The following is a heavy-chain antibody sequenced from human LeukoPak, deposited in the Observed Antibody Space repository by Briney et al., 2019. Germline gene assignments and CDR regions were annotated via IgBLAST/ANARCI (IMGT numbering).Heavy chain of an antibody. CDR3: AKATAYVLEYFQT. CDR2: INGSGGSA. D-gene: IGHD3-9*01. CDR1: GFTFSSYA. V-gene: IGHV3-23*01. J-gene: IGHJ1*01. Sequence: GGSLRLSCAASGFTFSSYAMSWVRQAPGKELEWVSCINGSGGSAYYADSVKGRFTVSRDNSRTILDLQMNSLRADDTAVYYCAKATAYVLEYFQTWGPGALVIVSS.